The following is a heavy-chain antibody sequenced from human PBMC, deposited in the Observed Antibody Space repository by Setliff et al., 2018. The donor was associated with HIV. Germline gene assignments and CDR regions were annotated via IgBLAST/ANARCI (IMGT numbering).Heavy chain of an antibody. CDR1: GDSITAYY. D-gene: IGHD6-25*01. Sequence: PSETLSLTCTVSGDSITAYYWTWIRQPPGKGLEWIGRLDSTGTSSYNPSLESRVTMSVDTSKNQFSLTLTSVTAADTAVYYCARDGARDGYNLDSWGQGTLVTSPQ. V-gene: IGHV4-4*07. CDR2: LDSTGTS. J-gene: IGHJ5*02. CDR3: ARDGARDGYNLDS.